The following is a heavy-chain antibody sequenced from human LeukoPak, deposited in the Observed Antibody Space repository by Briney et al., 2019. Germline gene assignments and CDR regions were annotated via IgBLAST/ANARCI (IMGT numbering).Heavy chain of an antibody. D-gene: IGHD2-15*01. CDR1: GGSISSYY. Sequence: SETLSLTCTVSGGSISSYYWSWIRQPAGKGLEWIGRIYTSGSTNYNPSLKSRVTMSVDPSKNQFSLKLSSVTAADTAVYYCARTCSGGSCYSGYYYYGMDVWGQGTTVTVSS. CDR3: ARTCSGGSCYSGYYYYGMDV. V-gene: IGHV4-4*07. J-gene: IGHJ6*02. CDR2: IYTSGST.